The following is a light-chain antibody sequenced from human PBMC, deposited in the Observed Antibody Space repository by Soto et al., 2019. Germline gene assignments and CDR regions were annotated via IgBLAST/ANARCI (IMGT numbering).Light chain of an antibody. Sequence: QSVLTQPPSTSGTPGQRVTISCSGSRSNIGRSTVNWYQQVPGTAPKLLIYSSNLRPSGVPDRFSGSKSGTSASLAISGLQSEDEADYCCAAWDDSLNGVVFGGGTKLTVL. CDR3: AAWDDSLNGVV. CDR1: RSNIGRST. J-gene: IGLJ2*01. CDR2: SSN. V-gene: IGLV1-44*01.